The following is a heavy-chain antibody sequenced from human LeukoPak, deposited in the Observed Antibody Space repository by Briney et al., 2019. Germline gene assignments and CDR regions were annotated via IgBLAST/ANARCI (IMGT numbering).Heavy chain of an antibody. CDR2: IWYDGSNK. J-gene: IGHJ6*02. CDR1: GFTFSSYG. CDR3: ARDQVLGVNVDLYGMDV. Sequence: GGSLRLSCAASGFTFSSYGMHWVRQAPGKGLEWVAVIWYDGSNKYYADSVKGRFTISRDNSKNTLYLQMNSLRVEDTAVYYCARDQVLGVNVDLYGMDVWGQGTTVTVSS. D-gene: IGHD2-8*01. V-gene: IGHV3-33*01.